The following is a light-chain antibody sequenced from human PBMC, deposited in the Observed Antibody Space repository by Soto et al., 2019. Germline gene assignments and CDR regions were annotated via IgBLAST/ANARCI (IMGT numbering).Light chain of an antibody. CDR2: NAS. V-gene: IGKV1-5*03. CDR1: QTISSW. J-gene: IGKJ1*01. CDR3: QQYNTYPRT. Sequence: DILMTQSPATLSVSVGDRATITCRASQTISSWLAWYQQKPGQAPKLLIYNASTLKSGVPSRFSGSGSGTDFTLTISSLQPEDSATYYCQQYNTYPRTFGQGTKVDIK.